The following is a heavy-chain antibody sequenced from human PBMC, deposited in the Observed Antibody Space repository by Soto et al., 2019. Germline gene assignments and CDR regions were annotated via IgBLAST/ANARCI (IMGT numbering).Heavy chain of an antibody. V-gene: IGHV3-21*01. Sequence: GGSLRLSCAASGFTFSSYSMNWVRQAPGKGLEWVSSISSSSSYIYYADSVKGRFTISRDNAKNSLYLQMNSLRAEDTAVYYCARAHTPHWFDPWGQGTLVTVSS. CDR1: GFTFSSYS. CDR3: ARAHTPHWFDP. J-gene: IGHJ5*02. D-gene: IGHD2-2*02. CDR2: ISSSSSYI.